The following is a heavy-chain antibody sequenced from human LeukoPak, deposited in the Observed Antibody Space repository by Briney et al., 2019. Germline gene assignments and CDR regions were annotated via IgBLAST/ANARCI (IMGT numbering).Heavy chain of an antibody. CDR1: DSSISSGSYY. V-gene: IGHV4-61*02. Sequence: SQTLSLTCTVSDSSISSGSYYWSWIRQPAGKGLEWIGRIYTSGSTNYNPSLKSRVTISVDTSKNQFSLKLSSVTAADTAVYYCARGAVAGPYDYWGQGTLVTVSS. CDR3: ARGAVAGPYDY. D-gene: IGHD6-19*01. CDR2: IYTSGST. J-gene: IGHJ4*02.